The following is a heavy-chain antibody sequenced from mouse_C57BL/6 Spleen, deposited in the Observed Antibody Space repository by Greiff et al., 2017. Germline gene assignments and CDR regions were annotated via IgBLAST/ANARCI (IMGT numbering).Heavy chain of an antibody. Sequence: VQLQESGAELVRPGTSVKVSCKASGYAFTNYLIEWVKQRPGQGLEWIGVINPGSGGTNYNEKFKGKATLTADTSSSTAYMQLSSLTSEDSAVYVCARGYYYGSSPYYVDYWGQGTTLTVSS. CDR2: INPGSGGT. D-gene: IGHD1-1*01. J-gene: IGHJ2*01. CDR3: ARGYYYGSSPYYVDY. CDR1: GYAFTNYL. V-gene: IGHV1-54*01.